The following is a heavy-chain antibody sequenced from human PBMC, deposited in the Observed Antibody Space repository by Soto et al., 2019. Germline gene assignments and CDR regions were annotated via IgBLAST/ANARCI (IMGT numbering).Heavy chain of an antibody. J-gene: IGHJ4*01. CDR1: GFTFSSYG. D-gene: IGHD6-19*01. CDR2: ISYDGRNK. Sequence: QVQLVESGGGVVQPGRSLRLSCAASGFTFSSYGMHLVRQAPGKWLEWVAVISYDGRNKYYEDSVKGRFTISRDNSKNTLYLQLNSLRAEDTAVYYWGLWGKQWLAFDYWGQGTLVPGSS. CDR3: GLWGKQWLAFDY. V-gene: IGHV3-30*03.